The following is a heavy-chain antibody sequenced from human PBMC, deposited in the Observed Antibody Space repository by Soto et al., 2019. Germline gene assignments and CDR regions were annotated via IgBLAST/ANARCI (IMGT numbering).Heavy chain of an antibody. CDR3: ARDPSRGAGPRIAAAGGYYYYYYGMDV. CDR1: GGSISSGGYY. Sequence: SETLSLTCTVSGGSISSGGYYWSWIRQHPGKGLEWIGYIYYSGSTYYNPSLKSRVTISVDTSKNQFSLKLSSVTAADTAVYYCARDPSRGAGPRIAAAGGYYYYYYGMDVWGQGTTVTVSS. CDR2: IYYSGST. J-gene: IGHJ6*02. D-gene: IGHD6-13*01. V-gene: IGHV4-31*03.